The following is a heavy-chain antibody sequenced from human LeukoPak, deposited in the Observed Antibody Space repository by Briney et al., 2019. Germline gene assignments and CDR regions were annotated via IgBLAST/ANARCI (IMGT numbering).Heavy chain of an antibody. J-gene: IGHJ5*02. Sequence: PSETLSLTCTVSGGSISSYYWSWIRQPPGKGLEWIGYIYYSGSTNYNPSLKSRVTISVDTSKNQFSLKLSSVTAADTAVYYCARQGYCSSTSCYGPAGRFDPWGQGTLVTVSS. D-gene: IGHD2-2*01. CDR3: ARQGYCSSTSCYGPAGRFDP. CDR1: GGSISSYY. V-gene: IGHV4-59*01. CDR2: IYYSGST.